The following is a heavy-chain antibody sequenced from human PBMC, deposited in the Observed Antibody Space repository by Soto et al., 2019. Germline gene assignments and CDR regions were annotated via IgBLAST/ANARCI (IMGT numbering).Heavy chain of an antibody. J-gene: IGHJ3*02. CDR1: GFTFSSYA. D-gene: IGHD3-16*01. V-gene: IGHV3-33*01. CDR2: IWYDGSNK. CDR3: ARTPITSDAFDM. Sequence: QVQLVESGGGVVQPGRSLRLSCAASGFTFSSYAMHWVRQAPGKGLEWVAVIWYDGSNKNYAESVKGRFTISRDNSRNTLYLQMNSLRAEDTAIYHCARTPITSDAFDMWGQGTMVTVSS.